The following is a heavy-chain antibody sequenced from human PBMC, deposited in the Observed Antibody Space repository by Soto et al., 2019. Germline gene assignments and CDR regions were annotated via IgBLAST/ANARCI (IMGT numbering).Heavy chain of an antibody. CDR3: ALERAMTQKTTVTTSRNWFDP. D-gene: IGHD4-17*01. CDR2: IYSGGST. Sequence: GGSLRLSCAASGFTVSSNYMSWVRQAPGKGLEWVSVIYSGGSTYYADSVKGRFTISRHNSKNTLYLQMNSLRAEDTAVYYCALERAMTQKTTVTTSRNWFDPWGQGTLVTVSS. V-gene: IGHV3-53*04. J-gene: IGHJ5*02. CDR1: GFTVSSNY.